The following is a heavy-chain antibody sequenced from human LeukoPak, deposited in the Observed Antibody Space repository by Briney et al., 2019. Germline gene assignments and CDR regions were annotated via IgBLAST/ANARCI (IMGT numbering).Heavy chain of an antibody. CDR2: ISGSGGST. J-gene: IGHJ3*02. CDR3: AKYRITMIVVGGAFDI. D-gene: IGHD3-22*01. CDR1: GFTFSSYG. V-gene: IGHV3-23*01. Sequence: PGGSLRLSCAASGFTFSSYGMNWVRQTPGKGLEWVSAISGSGGSTYYADSVKGRFTISRDNSKNTLYLQMNSLRAEDTAVYYCAKYRITMIVVGGAFDIWGQGTMVTVSS.